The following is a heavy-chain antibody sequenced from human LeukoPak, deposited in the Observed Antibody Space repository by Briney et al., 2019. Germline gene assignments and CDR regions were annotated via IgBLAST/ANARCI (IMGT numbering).Heavy chain of an antibody. J-gene: IGHJ6*02. CDR3: AKDRIAVAGSRGYGMDV. D-gene: IGHD6-19*01. CDR2: ISGSGGST. Sequence: PGRSLRLSCAASGFTFSSCAMSWVRQAPGKGLEWVSAISGSGGSTYYADSVKGRFTISRDNSKSTLYLQMNSLRAEDTAVYYCAKDRIAVAGSRGYGMDVWGQGTTVTVSS. CDR1: GFTFSSCA. V-gene: IGHV3-23*01.